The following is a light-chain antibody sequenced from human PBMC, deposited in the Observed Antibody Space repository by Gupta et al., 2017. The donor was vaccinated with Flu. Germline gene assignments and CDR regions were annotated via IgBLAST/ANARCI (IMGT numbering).Light chain of an antibody. CDR3: QVWNSSSHHPV. CDR1: NIGSKS. CDR2: DDS. Sequence: SYVLTQPSSVSVAPGQTARLTCGGNNIGSKSVHWYQRMPGQAPVLVVYDDSDRPSGIPERFSGSNAGNTATLTIGRVEAGDEADYYCQVWNSSSHHPVFGGGTKLTV. J-gene: IGLJ3*02. V-gene: IGLV3-21*02.